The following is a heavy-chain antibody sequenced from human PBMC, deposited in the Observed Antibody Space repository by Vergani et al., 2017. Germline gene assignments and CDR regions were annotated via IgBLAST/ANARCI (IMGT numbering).Heavy chain of an antibody. D-gene: IGHD2-15*01. CDR2: ISAYNGNT. CDR1: GYTFTSYG. V-gene: IGHV1-18*01. CDR3: ARGLVVVAAPHYYYYYMDV. Sequence: QVQLLQPGAEVKKPWASVKVSCKASGYTFTSYGITWLRKAPGQGLEWMGWISAYNGNTNYAQKLQGRVTMTTDTSTSTAYMELRSLRSDDTAVYYCARGLVVVAAPHYYYYYMDVWGKGTTVTVSS. J-gene: IGHJ6*03.